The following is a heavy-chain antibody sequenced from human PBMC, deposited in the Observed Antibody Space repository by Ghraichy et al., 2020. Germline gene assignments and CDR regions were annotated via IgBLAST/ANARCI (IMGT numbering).Heavy chain of an antibody. J-gene: IGHJ3*02. CDR1: GGSISSYY. CDR2: IYTSGST. CDR3: ARDLSGYDYDAFDI. D-gene: IGHD5-12*01. V-gene: IGHV4-4*07. Sequence: SETLSLTCTVSGGSISSYYWSWIRQPAGKGLEWIGRIYTSGSTNYNPSLKSRVTMSVDTSKNQFSLKLSSVTAADTAVYYCARDLSGYDYDAFDIWGQGTMVTVSS.